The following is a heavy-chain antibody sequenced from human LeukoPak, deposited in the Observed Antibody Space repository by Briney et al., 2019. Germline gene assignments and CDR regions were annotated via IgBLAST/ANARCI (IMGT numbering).Heavy chain of an antibody. Sequence: GGSLRLSCAASGFTFDDYAMHWVRQAPGKGLEWVSGISGSGGSRYFADSVKGRFVISRDNSKNTVYLQMNSLRAEDTALYYCAKSHNWNDVYYYYGMDVWGQGTTVTVSS. J-gene: IGHJ6*02. V-gene: IGHV3-23*01. D-gene: IGHD1-1*01. CDR1: GFTFDDYA. CDR2: ISGSGGSR. CDR3: AKSHNWNDVYYYYGMDV.